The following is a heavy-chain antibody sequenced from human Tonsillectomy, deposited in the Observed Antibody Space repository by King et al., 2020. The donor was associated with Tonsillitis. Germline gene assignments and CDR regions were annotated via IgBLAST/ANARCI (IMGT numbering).Heavy chain of an antibody. CDR1: GNSISSGYF. V-gene: IGHV4-38-2*02. D-gene: IGHD4-23*01. CDR2: IYQSGST. CDR3: ASEDVDYGGNPRPRFFDY. Sequence: QLQESGPGLVKPSETLSLTCTVSGNSISSGYFWGWIRQPPGKGLGWIGSIYQSGSTYYNSSLKSRVTISIDTSKNQFSLKLSSVTAADTALYYCASEDVDYGGNPRPRFFDYWGQGTLVTASS. J-gene: IGHJ4*02.